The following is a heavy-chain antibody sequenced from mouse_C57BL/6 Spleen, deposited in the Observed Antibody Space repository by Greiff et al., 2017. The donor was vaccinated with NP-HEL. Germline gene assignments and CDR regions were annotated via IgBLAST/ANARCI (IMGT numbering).Heavy chain of an antibody. J-gene: IGHJ3*01. D-gene: IGHD1-1*01. V-gene: IGHV1-69*01. CDR2: IDPSDSST. Sequence: VQLQQSGAELVMPGASVKLSCKASGYTFTSYWMHWVKQRPGQGLEWIGEIDPSDSSTNYNQKFKGKSTLTVDKSSSTAYMQLSSLTSEDSAVYYCASHGGSSSPFAYWGQGTLVTVSA. CDR3: ASHGGSSSPFAY. CDR1: GYTFTSYW.